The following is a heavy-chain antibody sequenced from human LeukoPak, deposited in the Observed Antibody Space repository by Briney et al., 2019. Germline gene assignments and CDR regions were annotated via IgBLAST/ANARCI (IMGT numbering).Heavy chain of an antibody. V-gene: IGHV3-30*18. CDR2: ISYDGSNK. Sequence: GGSLRLSCAASGFTISSYGMHWVRQAPSKGLEWVAVISYDGSNKYYADSVKGRFTISRDNSKNTLYLQMNSLRAEDTAVYYCAKQSLGYCSSTSCWNYFDYWGQGTLVTVSS. J-gene: IGHJ4*02. CDR3: AKQSLGYCSSTSCWNYFDY. D-gene: IGHD2-2*01. CDR1: GFTISSYG.